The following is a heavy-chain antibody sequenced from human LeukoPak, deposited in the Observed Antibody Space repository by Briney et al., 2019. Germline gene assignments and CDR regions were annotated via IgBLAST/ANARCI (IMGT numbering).Heavy chain of an antibody. CDR2: ISSSSSTI. V-gene: IGHV3-48*02. CDR3: ARVGVSSWPGFDY. J-gene: IGHJ4*02. D-gene: IGHD6-13*01. Sequence: PGGSLRLSCAASGFTFSSYSMNWVRQAPGRGLEWVSVISSSSSTIYYADSVKGRFTISRDNAKNSLYLQMNSLRDEDTAVYYCARVGVSSWPGFDYWGQGTLVTVSS. CDR1: GFTFSSYS.